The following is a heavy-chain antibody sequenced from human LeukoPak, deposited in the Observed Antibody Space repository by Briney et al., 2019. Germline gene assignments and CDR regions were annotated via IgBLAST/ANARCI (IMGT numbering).Heavy chain of an antibody. CDR2: ISSDSSYI. J-gene: IGHJ4*02. D-gene: IGHD4-17*01. CDR1: GFTFSDYS. Sequence: SGGSLRLSCAASGFTFSDYSMNWVRQAPGKGLEWVSSISSDSSYIYYADSLKRRLTISRDNAKNSLYLQIDSLRAEDTAVYYCASAPTDYVETSWYYFDYWGQGTLVTGSS. CDR3: ASAPTDYVETSWYYFDY. V-gene: IGHV3-21*03.